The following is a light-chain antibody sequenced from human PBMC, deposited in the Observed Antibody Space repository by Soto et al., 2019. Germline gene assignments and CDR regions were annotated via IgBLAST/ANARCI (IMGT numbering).Light chain of an antibody. V-gene: IGKV1-39*01. Sequence: DIQMTQSPSSLSASVGDRVTITCRASQTISTYLNWYQQRPGKAPNLLIYASSSLQSGVPPRFSGGGSGTDFTLTISSLQREDFATYYCQQTYSIPITFGQGTRLEIK. CDR1: QTISTY. CDR2: ASS. J-gene: IGKJ5*01. CDR3: QQTYSIPIT.